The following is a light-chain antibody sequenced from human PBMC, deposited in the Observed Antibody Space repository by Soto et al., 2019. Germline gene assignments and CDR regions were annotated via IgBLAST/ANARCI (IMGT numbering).Light chain of an antibody. V-gene: IGKV1-39*01. CDR2: GAS. Sequence: DIQMTQSPFSLSASVGDRVTITCRASEFIDTFLNWYQHKPGKAPDLLVYGASTLQSGVPSRFSGSGSGTDFTLTISSLQPEDFATYFCQQSFRTPETFGQGTTVDMK. J-gene: IGKJ1*01. CDR3: QQSFRTPET. CDR1: EFIDTF.